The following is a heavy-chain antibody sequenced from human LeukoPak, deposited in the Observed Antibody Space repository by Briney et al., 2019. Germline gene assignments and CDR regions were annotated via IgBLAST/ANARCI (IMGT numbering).Heavy chain of an antibody. CDR1: GFTFSSYW. D-gene: IGHD5-24*01. J-gene: IGHJ4*02. V-gene: IGHV3-7*01. CDR3: ARDGGMATIEYFDY. CDR2: IKQDGSEK. Sequence: TGGSLRLSCAASGFTFSSYWMSWVRQAPGKGLEWVANIKQDGSEKYYVDSVKGRFTISRDNAKNSLYLQMNSLRAEDTAVYYCARDGGMATIEYFDYWGQGTLVTVSS.